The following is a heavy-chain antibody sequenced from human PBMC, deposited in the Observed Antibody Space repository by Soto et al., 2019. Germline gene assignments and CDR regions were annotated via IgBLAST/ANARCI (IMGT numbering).Heavy chain of an antibody. V-gene: IGHV3-11*06. J-gene: IGHJ4*02. CDR2: IVTSSAYT. Sequence: QVQLVESGGGLVKPGGSLRLSCVVSGFTFSDYYMSWLRQAPGKGLEWVSYIVTSSAYTKYADSVKGRFRISRDNAKNSLYLEMKSLRVEDTAVYYCARLRASGWYMGGYLDSWGQGTLVTVSS. CDR1: GFTFSDYY. CDR3: ARLRASGWYMGGYLDS. D-gene: IGHD6-13*01.